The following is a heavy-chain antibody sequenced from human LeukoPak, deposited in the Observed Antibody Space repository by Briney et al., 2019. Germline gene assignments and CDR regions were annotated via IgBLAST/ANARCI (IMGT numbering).Heavy chain of an antibody. J-gene: IGHJ6*02. Sequence: TGGSLRLSCAPSGFSVGDKYMAWVRQAPGKGLEWVSVIYSGTTTYYADSVKGRFTISRDNSKNTLYLQMNSLRAEDTAVYYCARNADGMDVWGQGTTVTVSS. V-gene: IGHV3-53*05. CDR2: IYSGTTT. CDR1: GFSVGDKY. CDR3: ARNADGMDV.